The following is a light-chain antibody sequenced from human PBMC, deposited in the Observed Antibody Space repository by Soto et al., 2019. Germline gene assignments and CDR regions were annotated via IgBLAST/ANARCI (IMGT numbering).Light chain of an antibody. Sequence: QSALTQPPSASGTPGQRVTISCSGGSSNIVKNYVYWYQQLPGTAPKLLIFKNDQRPSGVPDRFSGSKSGTSASLAISGLRSDDEADYHCAAWDDSLIEMLFGGGTKLTVL. CDR1: SSNIVKNY. J-gene: IGLJ2*01. V-gene: IGLV1-47*01. CDR2: KND. CDR3: AAWDDSLIEML.